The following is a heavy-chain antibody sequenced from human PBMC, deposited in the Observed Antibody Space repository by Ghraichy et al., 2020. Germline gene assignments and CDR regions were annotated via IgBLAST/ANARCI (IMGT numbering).Heavy chain of an antibody. CDR2: IYYSGTT. D-gene: IGHD3-22*01. Sequence: SQTLSLTCTVSGASIITGDYYWNWIRQPPGKGLEGIGYIYYSGTTYYNPSLKSRVTISVDTSKNQFSLTLSSVTAADTAVYYCAIGDSSGYYIYFDYWGQGTLVPVSS. CDR3: AIGDSSGYYIYFDY. V-gene: IGHV4-30-4*01. CDR1: GASIITGDYY. J-gene: IGHJ4*02.